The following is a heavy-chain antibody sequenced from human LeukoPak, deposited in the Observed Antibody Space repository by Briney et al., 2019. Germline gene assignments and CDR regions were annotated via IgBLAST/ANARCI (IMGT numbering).Heavy chain of an antibody. J-gene: IGHJ4*02. CDR1: GGSISSGTYY. CDR2: IYTSEST. CDR3: ARGVDGYTLDY. V-gene: IGHV4-61*02. Sequence: SQTLSLTCTVSGGSISSGTYYWSWIRQPAGKGLEWIGRIYTSESTNYNPSLKSRVTISVDTPKNQFSLKLSSVTAADTAIYYCARGVDGYTLDYWGQGTLVTVSS. D-gene: IGHD5-24*01.